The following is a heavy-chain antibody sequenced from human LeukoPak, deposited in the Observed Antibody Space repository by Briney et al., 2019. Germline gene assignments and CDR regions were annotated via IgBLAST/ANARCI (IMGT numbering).Heavy chain of an antibody. CDR2: INHSGST. Sequence: LEWIGEINHSGSTNYNPSLKSRVTISVDTSKNQFSLKLSSVTAADTAVYYCARTQPLNYWGQGTLVTVSS. D-gene: IGHD5-18*01. CDR3: ARTQPLNY. V-gene: IGHV4-34*01. J-gene: IGHJ4*02.